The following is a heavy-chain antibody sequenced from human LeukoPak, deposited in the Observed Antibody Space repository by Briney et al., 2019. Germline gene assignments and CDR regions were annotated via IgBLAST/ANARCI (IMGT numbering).Heavy chain of an antibody. Sequence: GGSLRLSCAASGFTFSSYAMHWVRQAPGKGLEWVAVISYDGSNKYYADSVKSRFTISRDNSKNTLYLQMNSLRAEDTAVYYCARDGVPAASPASGWFDPWGQGTLVTVSS. CDR1: GFTFSSYA. V-gene: IGHV3-30*04. J-gene: IGHJ5*02. D-gene: IGHD2-2*01. CDR3: ARDGVPAASPASGWFDP. CDR2: ISYDGSNK.